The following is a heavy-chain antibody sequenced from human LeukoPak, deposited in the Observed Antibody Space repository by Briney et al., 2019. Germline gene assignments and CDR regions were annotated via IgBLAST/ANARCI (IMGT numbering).Heavy chain of an antibody. J-gene: IGHJ4*02. CDR2: IYYSGGT. Sequence: SATLSLTCTVSGGSISSSSYYGGWIRQPPGKGLEWIGSIYYSGGTYYNPSLKSRVTISVDTSKNQFSLKLSSVTAADTAVYYCARQSWADGEFDFWGQGTLVTVFS. V-gene: IGHV4-39*01. D-gene: IGHD4-17*01. CDR3: ARQSWADGEFDF. CDR1: GGSISSSSYY.